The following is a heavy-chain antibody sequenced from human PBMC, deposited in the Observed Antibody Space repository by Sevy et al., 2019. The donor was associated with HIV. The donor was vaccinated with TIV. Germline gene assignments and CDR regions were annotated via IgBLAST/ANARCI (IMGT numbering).Heavy chain of an antibody. CDR2: ISGSGGST. J-gene: IGHJ4*02. CDR3: AKVGFGVVITNSNDY. V-gene: IGHV3-23*01. D-gene: IGHD3-3*01. CDR1: GFTFSSYA. Sequence: GGSLRLSCAASGFTFSSYAMSWVRQAPGKGLEWVSAISGSGGSTYYADSVKGRFTISRDNSKNTLYLQMNSLRAEDTAVYYCAKVGFGVVITNSNDYWGQGTLVTVSS.